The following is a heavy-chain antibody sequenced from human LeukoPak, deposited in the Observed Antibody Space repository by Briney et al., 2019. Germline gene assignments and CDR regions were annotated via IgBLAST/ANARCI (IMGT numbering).Heavy chain of an antibody. Sequence: GGSLRLSCAASGFTFSNYKMNWVRQAPGKGLEWVSSISSTSTYINYADSVKGRFTISRDNAKNSLYLQMNSLRAEDTAVYYCSAGEGYYDSSDYYSAWAFNVWGQGTMVTVSS. CDR1: GFTFSNYK. J-gene: IGHJ3*01. CDR2: ISSTSTYI. D-gene: IGHD3-22*01. V-gene: IGHV3-21*01. CDR3: SAGEGYYDSSDYYSAWAFNV.